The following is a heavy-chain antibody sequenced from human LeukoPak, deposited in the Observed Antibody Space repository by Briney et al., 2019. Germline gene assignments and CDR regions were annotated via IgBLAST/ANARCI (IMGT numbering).Heavy chain of an antibody. V-gene: IGHV3-7*03. CDR3: ARDGFGTGSN. J-gene: IGHJ4*02. CDR1: VLTFSNYW. CDR2: IKQDGSEK. Sequence: GGSLRLSCAASVLTFSNYWMDWVRHAPWKGREWVANIKQDGSEKNYVDSVKGRFIISRDNAKNSLYLQMNTLRADDTAVYYCARDGFGTGSNWGQGTLVTVSS. D-gene: IGHD3-16*01.